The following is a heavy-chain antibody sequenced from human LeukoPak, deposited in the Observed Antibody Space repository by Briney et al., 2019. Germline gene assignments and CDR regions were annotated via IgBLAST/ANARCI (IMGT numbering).Heavy chain of an antibody. Sequence: GGSLRLSCTASGFTFANYAMNWVRQAPGKGLEWVSIISGSGYTNYADSVRGRFTISRDNSKNTLYLQMNSLTPEDTAVYYCARDWDYSGSGSPDYWGQGTLVTVSS. CDR1: GFTFANYA. CDR2: ISGSGYT. D-gene: IGHD3-10*01. V-gene: IGHV3-66*01. J-gene: IGHJ4*02. CDR3: ARDWDYSGSGSPDY.